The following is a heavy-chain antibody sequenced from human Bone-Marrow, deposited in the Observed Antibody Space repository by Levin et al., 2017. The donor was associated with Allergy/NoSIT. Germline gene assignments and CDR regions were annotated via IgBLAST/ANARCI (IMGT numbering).Heavy chain of an antibody. CDR3: ARGDCYSGSCYGPDWFDP. D-gene: IGHD2-15*01. CDR2: INPNSGNT. CDR1: GYTFTSYY. Sequence: ASVKVSCKTSGYTFTSYYVYWVRQAPGQGLEWMGYINPNSGNTGYAQKFQGRVTVTRNSSINTAYMELSGLRSEDTAMYYCARGDCYSGSCYGPDWFDPWGQGTQVTVSS. V-gene: IGHV1-8*01. J-gene: IGHJ5*02.